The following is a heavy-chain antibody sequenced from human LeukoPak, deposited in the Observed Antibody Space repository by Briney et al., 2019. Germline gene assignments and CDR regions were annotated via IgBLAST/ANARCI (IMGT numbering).Heavy chain of an antibody. J-gene: IGHJ4*02. Sequence: GGSLRLSCAASGFTFSSYSMTWVRQAPGKGLEWVSSISSSSSYIYYADSVKGRFTISRDNAKNSLYLQMNSLRAEDTAVYYCAREGTYYYDSSGYYYFDYWGQGTLVTVSS. V-gene: IGHV3-21*01. D-gene: IGHD3-22*01. CDR3: AREGTYYYDSSGYYYFDY. CDR2: ISSSSSYI. CDR1: GFTFSSYS.